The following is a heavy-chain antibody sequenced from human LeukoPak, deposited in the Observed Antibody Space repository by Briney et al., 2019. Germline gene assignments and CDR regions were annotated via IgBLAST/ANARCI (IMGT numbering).Heavy chain of an antibody. Sequence: ASVKVSCKASGYTFTGYYMHWVRQAPGQGLEWMGWINPNSGGTNYAQKFQGRVTMTRDTSIGTAYMELSRLRSDDTAVYYCTRGLDYGDPFDYWGQGTLVTVSS. V-gene: IGHV1-2*02. CDR1: GYTFTGYY. D-gene: IGHD4-17*01. J-gene: IGHJ4*02. CDR2: INPNSGGT. CDR3: TRGLDYGDPFDY.